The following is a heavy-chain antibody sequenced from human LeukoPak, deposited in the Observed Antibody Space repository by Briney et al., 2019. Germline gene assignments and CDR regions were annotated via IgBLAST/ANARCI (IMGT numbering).Heavy chain of an antibody. CDR1: GYTFTGYY. D-gene: IGHD3-3*01. CDR3: ARVEKLRFLEWLAYFDY. J-gene: IGHJ4*02. Sequence: ASVKVSCRASGYTFTGYYMHRVRQAPGQGLEWMGWINPNSGGTNCAQKFQGRVTMTRDTSISTAYMELSRLRSDDTAVYYCARVEKLRFLEWLAYFDYWGQGTLVTVSS. V-gene: IGHV1-2*02. CDR2: INPNSGGT.